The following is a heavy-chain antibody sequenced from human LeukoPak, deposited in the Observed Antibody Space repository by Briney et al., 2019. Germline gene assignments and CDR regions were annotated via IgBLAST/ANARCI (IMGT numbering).Heavy chain of an antibody. CDR2: ITDTGDST. V-gene: IGHV3-23*01. Sequence: GGSLRLSCAGSGFTFRSYAMSWVRQAPGKGLEWVSTITDTGDSTYYADSVKGRFSISRDNSKNTLYLQMNSLRAEDTAVYYCAKVQEGYCSSTSCYPLGFDYWGQGTLVTVSS. CDR3: AKVQEGYCSSTSCYPLGFDY. CDR1: GFTFRSYA. D-gene: IGHD2-2*01. J-gene: IGHJ4*02.